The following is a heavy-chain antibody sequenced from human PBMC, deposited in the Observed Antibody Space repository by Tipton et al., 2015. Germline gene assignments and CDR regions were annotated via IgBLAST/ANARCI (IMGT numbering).Heavy chain of an antibody. Sequence: TLSLTCTVSGASVSSDIYYWNWIRQPPGKGLEWIGYISYRGITNYNPSLKSRVTMSLDTSKSQFSLKLSSVTAADTAVYYCARGPYYYDSNDYYYYAMHVWGQGTTVTVSS. D-gene: IGHD3-22*01. CDR3: ARGPYYYDSNDYYYYAMHV. V-gene: IGHV4-61*01. CDR2: ISYRGIT. J-gene: IGHJ6*02. CDR1: GASVSSDIYY.